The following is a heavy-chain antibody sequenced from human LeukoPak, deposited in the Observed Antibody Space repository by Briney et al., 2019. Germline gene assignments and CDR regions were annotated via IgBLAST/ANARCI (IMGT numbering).Heavy chain of an antibody. CDR3: ARVEPNYYMDV. CDR2: ISSSSSTI. J-gene: IGHJ6*03. D-gene: IGHD1-14*01. V-gene: IGHV3-48*01. Sequence: SGGSLRLSCAASGFTFSSYSMNWVRQAPGKGLEWVSYISSSSSTIYYADSVKGRFTISRDNAKNSLYLQMNSLRAEDTAVYYCARVEPNYYMDVWGKGTTVTVSS. CDR1: GFTFSSYS.